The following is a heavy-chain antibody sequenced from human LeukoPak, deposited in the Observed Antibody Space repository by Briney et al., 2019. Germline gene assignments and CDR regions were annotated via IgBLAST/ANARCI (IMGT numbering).Heavy chain of an antibody. D-gene: IGHD5-24*01. CDR3: ARGVEMATISPNLIDY. CDR2: IYYSGST. CDR1: GGSISSGGYY. J-gene: IGHJ4*02. V-gene: IGHV4-31*03. Sequence: PSQTLSHTCTVSGGSISSGGYYWSWIRQHPGKGLEWIGYIYYSGSTYYNPSLKSRVTISVDTSKNQFSLKLSSVTAADTAVYYCARGVEMATISPNLIDYWGQGTLVTVSS.